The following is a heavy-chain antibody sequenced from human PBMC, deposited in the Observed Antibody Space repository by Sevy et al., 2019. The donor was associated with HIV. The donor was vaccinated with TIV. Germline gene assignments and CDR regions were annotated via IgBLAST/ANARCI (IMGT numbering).Heavy chain of an antibody. J-gene: IGHJ6*03. CDR1: EFTFSSYW. V-gene: IGHV3-7*01. Sequence: GGSLRLSCAASEFTFSSYWMSWVRQAPGKGLEWVANIKQDGSEKYYVASVKGRFTISRDNAKNSLYLQMNSLRAEDTAVYYCARIDYYYYYMDVWGKGTTVTVSS. CDR3: ARIDYYYYYMDV. D-gene: IGHD3-22*01. CDR2: IKQDGSEK.